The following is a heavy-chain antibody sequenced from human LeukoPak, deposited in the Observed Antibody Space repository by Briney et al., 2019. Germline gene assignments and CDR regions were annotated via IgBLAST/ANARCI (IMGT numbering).Heavy chain of an antibody. Sequence: GGSLRLSCAASGFTFSSYAMSWVRQAPGKGLEWVSAISGSGGSTYYADSVQGRFTISRDNSKNTLYLQMNSLRAEDTAVYYCARDGDSNWNWGDLGAFDYWGQGTLVTVSS. CDR1: GFTFSSYA. CDR3: ARDGDSNWNWGDLGAFDY. D-gene: IGHD1-1*01. CDR2: ISGSGGST. V-gene: IGHV3-23*01. J-gene: IGHJ4*02.